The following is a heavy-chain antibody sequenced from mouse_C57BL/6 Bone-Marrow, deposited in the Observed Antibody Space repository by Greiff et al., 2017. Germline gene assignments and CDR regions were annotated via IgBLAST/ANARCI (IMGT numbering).Heavy chain of an antibody. CDR1: GFNIKDDY. V-gene: IGHV14-4*01. D-gene: IGHD2-3*01. Sequence: EVQLQESGAELVRPGASVKLSCTASGFNIKDDYIHWVKQRPEQGLEWIGWIDPEIGDTEYASKFQGKATITTDTSSNTAYLQLSSLTSEDTAVYYCSSFDGNYFDFWGQGTPLTVAS. CDR2: IDPEIGDT. CDR3: SSFDGNYFDF. J-gene: IGHJ2*01.